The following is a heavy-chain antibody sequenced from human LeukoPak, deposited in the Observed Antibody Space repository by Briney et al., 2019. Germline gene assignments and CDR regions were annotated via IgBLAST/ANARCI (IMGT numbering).Heavy chain of an antibody. CDR2: INPNSGGT. CDR3: ARLIAAAGPYYMDV. V-gene: IGHV1-2*02. CDR1: GYTFTGYY. Sequence: GASVKVSCKASGYTFTGYYMHWVRQAPGQGLEWMGWINPNSGGTNYAQKFQGRVTMTRDTSISTAYMELSRLRSDDTAVYYCARLIAAAGPYYMDVWGKGTTVTVSS. D-gene: IGHD6-13*01. J-gene: IGHJ6*03.